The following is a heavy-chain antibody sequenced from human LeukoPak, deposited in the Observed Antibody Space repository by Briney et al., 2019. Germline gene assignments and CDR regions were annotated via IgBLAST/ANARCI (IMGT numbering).Heavy chain of an antibody. J-gene: IGHJ3*02. V-gene: IGHV4-59*08. CDR3: VRRFAANPRYAFDM. CDR2: IYYTGST. Sequence: SETLSLTCTVSGGSISTYYWTWIRQPPGKELEWIGYIYYTGSTNYSPSLNSRVSMSVGTSKNQFSLKLNSVTAADTAVYYCVRRFAANPRYAFDMWGQGTMVTVSS. CDR1: GGSISTYY. D-gene: IGHD6-25*01.